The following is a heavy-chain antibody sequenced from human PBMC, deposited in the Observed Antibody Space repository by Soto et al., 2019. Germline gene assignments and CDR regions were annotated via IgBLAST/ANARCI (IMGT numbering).Heavy chain of an antibody. D-gene: IGHD4-17*01. CDR3: ACTRQYGDYLL. CDR2: INGDGSRT. CDR1: GFTFSSSW. J-gene: IGHJ4*02. Sequence: EVQLVESGGDLIQPGGSLRLSCAASGFTFSSSWMHWVRQAPGKGLVWVSRINGDGSRTNYADSVKGRFTISRDNAKETLYLQMNSLRAEDTAIYYSACTRQYGDYLLWGQGTLVAVST. V-gene: IGHV3-74*01.